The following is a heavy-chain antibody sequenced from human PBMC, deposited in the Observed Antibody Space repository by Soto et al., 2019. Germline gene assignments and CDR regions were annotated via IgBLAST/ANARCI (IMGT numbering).Heavy chain of an antibody. V-gene: IGHV4-30-2*01. J-gene: IGHJ4*02. Sequence: SETLSLTCVVSGGSISSDNYSWSWIRQPPGKGLEWIGYIYHSGSTYYNPSLKSRITISVDTSKNQFSLKLSSVTAADTAVYYCARVPYTFGGSYYFDYWGQGTLVTVSS. CDR1: GGSISSDNYS. CDR2: IYHSGST. D-gene: IGHD3-16*01. CDR3: ARVPYTFGGSYYFDY.